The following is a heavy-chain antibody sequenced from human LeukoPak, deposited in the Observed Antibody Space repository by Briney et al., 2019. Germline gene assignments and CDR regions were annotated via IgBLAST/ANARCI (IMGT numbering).Heavy chain of an antibody. CDR3: ASSSSYSGVDP. CDR1: GFTFSSYS. Sequence: GGSLRLSCAASGFTFSSYSMNWVRQAPGKGLEWVSSISSSSSYIYYADSVKGQFTISRDNAKNSLYLQMNSLRAEDTAVYYCASSSSYSGVDPWGQGTLVTVSS. D-gene: IGHD6-6*01. J-gene: IGHJ5*02. V-gene: IGHV3-21*01. CDR2: ISSSSSYI.